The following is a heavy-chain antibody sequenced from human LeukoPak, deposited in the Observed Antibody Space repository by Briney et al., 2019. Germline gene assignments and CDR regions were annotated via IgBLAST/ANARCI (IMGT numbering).Heavy chain of an antibody. D-gene: IGHD3-22*01. V-gene: IGHV1-46*01. Sequence: GASVKVSCKASGYTFTSYYMHWVRQAPGQGLEWMGVINPSGGSTSYAQKFQGRVTMTRDASTSTVYMELSSLRSEDTAVYYCARASKVVVGSIDYWGQGTLVTVSS. J-gene: IGHJ4*02. CDR3: ARASKVVVGSIDY. CDR1: GYTFTSYY. CDR2: INPSGGST.